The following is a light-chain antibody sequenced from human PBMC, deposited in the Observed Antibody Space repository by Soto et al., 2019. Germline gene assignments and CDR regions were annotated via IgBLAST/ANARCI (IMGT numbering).Light chain of an antibody. CDR2: EVS. Sequence: QSALTQPASVSGSPGQSITISCTGTSGDVGGYNYVSWYQQHPGKAPKLMIYEVSNRPSGVSNRFSGSKSGNTASLTISGLQAEDEADYYCSSYTSSSTLLFGGGTKLTVL. J-gene: IGLJ2*01. CDR3: SSYTSSSTLL. CDR1: SGDVGGYNY. V-gene: IGLV2-14*01.